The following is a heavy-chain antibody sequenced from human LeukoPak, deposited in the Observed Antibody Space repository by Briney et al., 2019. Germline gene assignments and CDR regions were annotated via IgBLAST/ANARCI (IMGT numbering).Heavy chain of an antibody. CDR2: INPNSGGT. CDR3: ARLTDDSSGYFFDY. Sequence: GASVKVSCEASGYTFTGYYMHWVRQAPGQGLEWMGWINPNSGGTNYAQKFQGRVTMTRDTSISTAYVELSRLRSDDTAVYYCARLTDDSSGYFFDYWGQGTLVTVSS. D-gene: IGHD3-22*01. V-gene: IGHV1-2*02. CDR1: GYTFTGYY. J-gene: IGHJ4*02.